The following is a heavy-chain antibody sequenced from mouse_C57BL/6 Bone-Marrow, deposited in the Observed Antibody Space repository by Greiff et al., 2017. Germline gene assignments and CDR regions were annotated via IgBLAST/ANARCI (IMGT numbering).Heavy chain of an antibody. CDR2: IYPRSGNT. V-gene: IGHV1-81*01. J-gene: IGHJ2*01. Sequence: VMLVESGAELARPGASVKLSCKASGYTFTSYGISWVKQRTGQGLEWIGEIYPRSGNTYYNEKFKGKATLTADKSSSTAYMELRSLTSEDSAVYVCARCRTTVVAGYWGQGTTLTVSS. CDR3: ARCRTTVVAGY. CDR1: GYTFTSYG. D-gene: IGHD1-1*01.